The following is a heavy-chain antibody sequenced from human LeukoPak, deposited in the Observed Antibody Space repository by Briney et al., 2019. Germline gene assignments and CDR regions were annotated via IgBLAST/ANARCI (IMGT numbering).Heavy chain of an antibody. J-gene: IGHJ4*02. D-gene: IGHD5-18*01. Sequence: SETLSLTCAVYGGSFSGYHWSWIRQPPGKGREWIGEINHSGSTNYNPSLKSRVTISVDTSKNQFSLKLSSVTAADTAVYYCARAFSYGYSPSDYWGQGTLVTVSS. CDR1: GGSFSGYH. CDR2: INHSGST. V-gene: IGHV4-34*01. CDR3: ARAFSYGYSPSDY.